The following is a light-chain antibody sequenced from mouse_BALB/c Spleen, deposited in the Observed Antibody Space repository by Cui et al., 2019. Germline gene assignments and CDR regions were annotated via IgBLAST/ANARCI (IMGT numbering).Light chain of an antibody. CDR2: AAT. J-gene: IGKJ4*01. CDR1: ENIYSN. V-gene: IGKV12-46*01. CDR3: QHFWGTPFT. Sequence: DIHTTQSPASLSVSVGETVTITCRASENIYSNLAWYQQKQGKSPQLLVYAATNLAGGVPSRFSGSGSGTQYSLKINSLQSEDFGSYYCQHFWGTPFTFGSGTKLEIK.